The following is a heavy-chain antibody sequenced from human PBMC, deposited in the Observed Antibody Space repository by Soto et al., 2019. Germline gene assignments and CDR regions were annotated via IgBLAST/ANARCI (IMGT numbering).Heavy chain of an antibody. Sequence: QVQLVQSGVEVKKPGASVKVSCKASGYTFTGYTIAWVLQAPGQGLEWMGWISAYKGDTNYAQKLQGRVTMTTDTSTSTAYMELRALTSDDTAVYYCARAHSSGYFYWGQGTLVTVSS. D-gene: IGHD3-22*01. CDR2: ISAYKGDT. J-gene: IGHJ4*02. CDR1: GYTFTGYT. V-gene: IGHV1-18*01. CDR3: ARAHSSGYFY.